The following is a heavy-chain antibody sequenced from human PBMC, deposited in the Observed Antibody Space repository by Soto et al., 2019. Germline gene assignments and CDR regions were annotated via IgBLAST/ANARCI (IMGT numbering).Heavy chain of an antibody. CDR3: SSSRLPLEPCGMAL. Sequence: QVQLVQSGAEEKKPGASVKVSCKASGYTFTSYAIHWVRQAPGQRLEWMGWINAGNGNTKYSQKFQGRVTITRDTSASTAYMDLSSLRSEDTAVYYCSSSRLPLEPCGMALCGQCTAVTVSS. CDR2: INAGNGNT. D-gene: IGHD6-25*01. V-gene: IGHV1-3*05. J-gene: IGHJ6*02. CDR1: GYTFTSYA.